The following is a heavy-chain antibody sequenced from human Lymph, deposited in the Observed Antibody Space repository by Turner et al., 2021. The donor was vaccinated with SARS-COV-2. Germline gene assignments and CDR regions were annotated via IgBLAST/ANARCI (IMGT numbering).Heavy chain of an antibody. CDR1: GFTFSSYA. Sequence: VQLVESGGGVVQPGRSLRLSCAASGFTFSSYAMHWVRQAPGQGLEWVALISYDGTNKYYADSVKGRFTISRDNSKNTLYLQMNSLRPEDTAVYYCAGGGYSSFDYWGQGTLFTVSS. J-gene: IGHJ4*02. CDR2: ISYDGTNK. CDR3: AGGGYSSFDY. D-gene: IGHD6-13*01. V-gene: IGHV3-30-3*01.